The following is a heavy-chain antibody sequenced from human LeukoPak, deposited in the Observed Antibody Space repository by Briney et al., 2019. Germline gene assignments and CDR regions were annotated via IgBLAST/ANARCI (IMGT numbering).Heavy chain of an antibody. J-gene: IGHJ3*02. V-gene: IGHV5-51*01. CDR1: GYSFTNYW. D-gene: IGHD3-10*01. Sequence: GESLKISCKGSGYSFTNYWIGWVRQMPGKGLEWMGLINPGDSDTRYSPSFQGQVTVSADKSISTAYLQWSSLKASDTAMYYCASPVQYYYGSGKDAFDIWSQGTMVTVSS. CDR2: INPGDSDT. CDR3: ASPVQYYYGSGKDAFDI.